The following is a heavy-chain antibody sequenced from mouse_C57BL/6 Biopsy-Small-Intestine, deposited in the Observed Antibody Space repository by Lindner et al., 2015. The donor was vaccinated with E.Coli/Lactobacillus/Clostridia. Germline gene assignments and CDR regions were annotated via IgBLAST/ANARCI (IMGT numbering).Heavy chain of an antibody. CDR1: GYAFSSSW. J-gene: IGHJ3*01. D-gene: IGHD2-2*01. V-gene: IGHV1-82*01. CDR2: IYPGDGDT. CDR3: ARDYYGYDGLAY. Sequence: VQLQESGPELVKPGASVKISCKASGYAFSSSWMNWVKQRPGKGLEWIGRIYPGDGDTNYNGKFKGKATLTADKSSGTAYMQLSSLTSEDSAVYFCARDYYGYDGLAYWGQGTLVTVSA.